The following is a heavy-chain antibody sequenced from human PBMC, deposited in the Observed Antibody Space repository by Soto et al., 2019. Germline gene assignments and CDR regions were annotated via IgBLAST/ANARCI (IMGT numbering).Heavy chain of an antibody. V-gene: IGHV4-34*01. CDR3: AKNLPRTGRFDY. CDR1: GGCFRGFY. CDR2: IYYSGKT. J-gene: IGHJ4*02. Sequence: SEPLSLTCAVCGGCFRGFYWAWIRQPPGRGLEWVCSIYYSGKTHYNPSLKNRVTISVDRSKNQFSLKMTSVTAADTAVYYCAKNLPRTGRFDYWGQGTLVTVS.